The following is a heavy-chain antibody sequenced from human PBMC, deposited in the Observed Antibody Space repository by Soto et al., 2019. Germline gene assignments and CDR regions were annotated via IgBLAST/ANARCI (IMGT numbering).Heavy chain of an antibody. CDR2: IYYSGST. Sequence: QVQLQESGPGLVKPSQTLSLTCTVSGGSISSGGYYWSWIRQHPGKGLEWIGYIYYSGSTYYNPPLKSPVPIXXDXSXXQFSLKLSSVTAADTAVYYCARGYRVVGATGVFDYWGQGTLVTVSS. CDR1: GGSISSGGYY. CDR3: ARGYRVVGATGVFDY. V-gene: IGHV4-31*01. D-gene: IGHD1-26*01. J-gene: IGHJ4*02.